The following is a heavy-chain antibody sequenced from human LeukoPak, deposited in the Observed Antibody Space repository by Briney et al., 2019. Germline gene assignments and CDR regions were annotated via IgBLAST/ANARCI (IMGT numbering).Heavy chain of an antibody. J-gene: IGHJ4*02. CDR2: IYYSGST. V-gene: IGHV4-59*08. CDR1: GGPISSYY. CDR3: ARLVEMATIFD. D-gene: IGHD5-24*01. Sequence: SETLSLTCTVSGGPISSYYWSWIRQPPGKGLEWIGYIYYSGSTNYNPSLKSRVTISVDTSKNQFSLKLSSVTAADTAVYYCARLVEMATIFDWGQGTLVTVSS.